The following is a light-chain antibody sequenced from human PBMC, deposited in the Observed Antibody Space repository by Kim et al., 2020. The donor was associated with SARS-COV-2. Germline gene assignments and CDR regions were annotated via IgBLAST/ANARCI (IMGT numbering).Light chain of an antibody. CDR2: GAS. CDR1: QSVSSSNY. J-gene: IGKJ5*01. Sequence: PGERATLSCRASQSVSSSNYLAWYQQKPGQAPTLLIYGASYRATGIPDRFSGSGSGTDFTLTISRLEAEDFAVYYCQQYGRSPPTFGQGTRLEIK. V-gene: IGKV3-20*01. CDR3: QQYGRSPPT.